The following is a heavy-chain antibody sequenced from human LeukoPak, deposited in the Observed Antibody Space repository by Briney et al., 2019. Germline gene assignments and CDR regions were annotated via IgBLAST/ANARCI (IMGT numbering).Heavy chain of an antibody. J-gene: IGHJ4*02. CDR1: GFTFSDSF. V-gene: IGHV3-11*04. CDR3: ARWSRDYYDSSGYYSDY. CDR2: ISSRSRTT. D-gene: IGHD3-22*01. Sequence: GGSLRLSCEASGFTFSDSFMSWIRQAPGKGLAWIAYISSRSRTTHYADSVKGRFTISRDNAKSSLFLQMDSLRAEDTAVYYCARWSRDYYDSSGYYSDYWGQGTLVTVSS.